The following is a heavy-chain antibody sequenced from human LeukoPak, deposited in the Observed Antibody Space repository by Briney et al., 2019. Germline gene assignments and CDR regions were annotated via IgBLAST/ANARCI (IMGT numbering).Heavy chain of an antibody. J-gene: IGHJ5*02. CDR1: GGSFSGYY. V-gene: IGHV4-34*01. CDR3: ARGIAVAGTPTGWFDP. Sequence: PSETLSLTCAVYGGSFSGYYWSWIRQPPGKGLEWIGEINHSGSTNYNPSLKSRVTISVDTSKNQFSLKLSSVTAADTAVYYCARGIAVAGTPTGWFDPWGQGTLVTVSS. CDR2: INHSGST. D-gene: IGHD6-19*01.